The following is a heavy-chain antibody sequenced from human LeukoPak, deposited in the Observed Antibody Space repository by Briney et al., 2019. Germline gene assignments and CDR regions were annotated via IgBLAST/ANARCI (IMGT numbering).Heavy chain of an antibody. CDR2: VSYRGDT. CDR3: ARQISYSNAWTTI. J-gene: IGHJ3*02. Sequence: ASETLSLNCTGSGGSISNSYWSWIRQPPGKGLEWIGYVSYRGDTSYNPSLKSRVTISEDTSKNQFSLKLSSVTAANTAVYFCARQISYSNAWTTIWGQGTMVTVSS. CDR1: GGSISNSY. D-gene: IGHD5-18*01. V-gene: IGHV4-59*08.